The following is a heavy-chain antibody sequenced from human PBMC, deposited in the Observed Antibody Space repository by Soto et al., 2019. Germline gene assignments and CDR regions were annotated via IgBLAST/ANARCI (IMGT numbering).Heavy chain of an antibody. CDR3: ATSNWFDP. V-gene: IGHV4-39*01. J-gene: IGHJ5*02. CDR2: IYYSGST. CDR1: GGSISTSGYF. D-gene: IGHD4-4*01. Sequence: QLQLQESGPGLVKPSETLSLTCTVSGGSISTSGYFWGRIRQPPGKGLEWIGTIYYSGSTYYNPSLKSRVTISVDTSKNQFSLKLSSVTAADTAMYYSATSNWFDPWGQVILVTVSS.